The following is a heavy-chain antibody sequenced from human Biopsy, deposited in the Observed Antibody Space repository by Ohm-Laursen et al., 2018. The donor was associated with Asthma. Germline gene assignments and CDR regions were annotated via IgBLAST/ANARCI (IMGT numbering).Heavy chain of an antibody. CDR3: AKTRHNTSGQEVGGMDV. J-gene: IGHJ6*02. D-gene: IGHD2-2*01. V-gene: IGHV3-21*01. Sequence: SLRLSCAASGFTFRTYSMSWVRQAPGKGLEWVSSISSSSSYIYYADSVKGRFTISRDNAENSLYLQMNSLRTEDTGVYYCAKTRHNTSGQEVGGMDVWGQGTTVTVSS. CDR2: ISSSSSYI. CDR1: GFTFRTYS.